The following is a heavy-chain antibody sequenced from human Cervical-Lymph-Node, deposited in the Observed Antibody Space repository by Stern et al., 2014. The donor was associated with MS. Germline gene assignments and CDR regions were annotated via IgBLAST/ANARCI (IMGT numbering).Heavy chain of an antibody. CDR3: ARDPGCSSTSCYSYYYYGMDV. Sequence: EVQLVESGGGLIQPGGSLRLSCAASGFTVSSNYMSWVRQAPGKGLEWVSVIYSGGSTYYADSVKGRLTISRDNSKNTLYLQMNSLRAEDTAVYYCARDPGCSSTSCYSYYYYGMDVWGQGTTVTVSS. V-gene: IGHV3-53*01. CDR1: GFTVSSNY. J-gene: IGHJ6*02. CDR2: IYSGGST. D-gene: IGHD2-2*01.